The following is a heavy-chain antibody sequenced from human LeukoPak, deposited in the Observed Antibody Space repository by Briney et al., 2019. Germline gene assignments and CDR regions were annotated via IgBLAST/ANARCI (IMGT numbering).Heavy chain of an antibody. CDR1: GFTFSGSA. Sequence: GGSLKLSCAASGFTFSGSAMHWVRQASGKGLEWVGRIRSKANSYATAYAASVKGRFTISRDDSKNTAYLQMNSLKTEDTAVYYCIILAYCGGDCYFKTDYWGQGTLVTVSS. V-gene: IGHV3-73*01. CDR3: IILAYCGGDCYFKTDY. D-gene: IGHD2-21*02. J-gene: IGHJ4*02. CDR2: IRSKANSYAT.